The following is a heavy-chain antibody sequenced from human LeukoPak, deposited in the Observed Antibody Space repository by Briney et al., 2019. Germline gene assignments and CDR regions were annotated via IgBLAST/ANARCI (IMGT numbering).Heavy chain of an antibody. D-gene: IGHD2-8*02. Sequence: PGGSLRLSCTASGFTFNMYAMSWVRQAPGKGLEWVSSISSTSAYIYYADSVKGRFTISRDNVDNVVYLQMNSLGAEDTAVYYCARVAVSGPTGWFDSWGQGTLVIVSS. V-gene: IGHV3-21*01. CDR1: GFTFNMYA. J-gene: IGHJ5*01. CDR3: ARVAVSGPTGWFDS. CDR2: ISSTSAYI.